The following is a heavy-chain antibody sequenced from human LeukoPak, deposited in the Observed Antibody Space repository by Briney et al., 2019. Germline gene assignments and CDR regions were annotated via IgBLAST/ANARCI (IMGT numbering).Heavy chain of an antibody. Sequence: GESLKISCKGSGYSSTSYWIGWGRQMPGKGLEWMGIIYPGYSDTRYSPSFQGQVTISADKSISTAYLQWSSLKASDTAMYYCARRKDSGYDLGYFDYWGQGTLVTVSS. CDR2: IYPGYSDT. D-gene: IGHD5-12*01. V-gene: IGHV5-51*01. CDR3: ARRKDSGYDLGYFDY. J-gene: IGHJ4*02. CDR1: GYSSTSYW.